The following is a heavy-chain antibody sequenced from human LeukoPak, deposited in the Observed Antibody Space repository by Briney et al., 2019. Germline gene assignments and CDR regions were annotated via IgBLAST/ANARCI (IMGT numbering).Heavy chain of an antibody. Sequence: GASVKVSCKASGYTFTGYYMHWVRQAPGQGLEWMGWINPNSGGTNYAQKFQGRVTMTRDTSISTAYMELSRLRSDDTAVYYCARDHDPGLSYYYYGMDVWGQGTTVTVSS. V-gene: IGHV1-2*02. CDR1: GYTFTGYY. CDR2: INPNSGGT. CDR3: ARDHDPGLSYYYYGMDV. D-gene: IGHD1-14*01. J-gene: IGHJ6*02.